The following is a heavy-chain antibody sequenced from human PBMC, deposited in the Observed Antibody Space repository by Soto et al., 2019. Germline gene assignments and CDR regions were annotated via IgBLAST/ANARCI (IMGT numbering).Heavy chain of an antibody. V-gene: IGHV3-64D*06. D-gene: IGHD4-17*01. Sequence: GGSLRLSCSASGFTFSSYAMNWVRQAPGKGLEYVSAISSNGGSTYYADSVKGRFTISRDNSKNTLYLQMSSLRAEDTAVYYCVKVKNGDYDYWGQGTLVTVSS. J-gene: IGHJ4*02. CDR2: ISSNGGST. CDR3: VKVKNGDYDY. CDR1: GFTFSSYA.